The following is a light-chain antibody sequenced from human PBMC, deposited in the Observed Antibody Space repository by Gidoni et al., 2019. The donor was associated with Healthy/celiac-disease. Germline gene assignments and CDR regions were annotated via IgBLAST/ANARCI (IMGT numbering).Light chain of an antibody. J-gene: IGLJ1*01. V-gene: IGLV1-40*01. CDR3: QSYDSSLSGYV. CDR2: GNS. Sequence: QSVLTQPPSVSGAPGQRVTISSTGSSSNIGAGYDVHWYQQLPGKAPKLLLYGNSKRPSGVPDRFSCSKSGPSASLAITGLQAEDEADYYCQSYDSSLSGYVFGTGTKVTVL. CDR1: SSNIGAGYD.